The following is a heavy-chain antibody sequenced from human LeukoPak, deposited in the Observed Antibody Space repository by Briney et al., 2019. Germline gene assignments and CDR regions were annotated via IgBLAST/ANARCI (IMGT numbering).Heavy chain of an antibody. D-gene: IGHD2-15*01. J-gene: IGHJ4*02. Sequence: GGSLRLSCAASGFTFSSYAMSWVRQAPGKGLEWVSAISGSGGSTYYADSVKGRFTISRDDSKNTLYLQMNSLRAEDTAVYYCAKTGGGSSTGFDYWGQGTLVTVSS. CDR3: AKTGGGSSTGFDY. CDR1: GFTFSSYA. V-gene: IGHV3-23*01. CDR2: ISGSGGST.